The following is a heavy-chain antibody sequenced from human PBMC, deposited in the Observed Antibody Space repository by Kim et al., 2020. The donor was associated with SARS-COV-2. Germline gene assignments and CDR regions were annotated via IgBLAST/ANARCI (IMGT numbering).Heavy chain of an antibody. CDR1: GGTFSSYA. J-gene: IGHJ5*02. CDR3: ARDYSAAAVPYNWFDP. D-gene: IGHD6-13*01. V-gene: IGHV1-69*13. CDR2: IIPIFGTA. Sequence: SVKVSCKASGGTFSSYAISWVRQAPGQGLEWMGGIIPIFGTANYAQKFQGRVTITADESTSTAYMELSSLRSEDTAVYYCARDYSAAAVPYNWFDPWGQGTLVTVSS.